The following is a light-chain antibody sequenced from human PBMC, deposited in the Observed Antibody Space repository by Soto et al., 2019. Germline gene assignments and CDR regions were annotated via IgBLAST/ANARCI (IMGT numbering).Light chain of an antibody. CDR2: GAS. CDR3: QQYTGPPTT. V-gene: IGKV3-20*01. Sequence: EIVLTQSPGTLSLSPGERATLSCRSSQSVSRSHLAWFQQKPGQAPRLLIYGASNRATGIPDRVSGSGSGTDFTLTITRLEPEDSAVYFCQQYTGPPTTFGQGTRLEIK. J-gene: IGKJ5*01. CDR1: QSVSRSH.